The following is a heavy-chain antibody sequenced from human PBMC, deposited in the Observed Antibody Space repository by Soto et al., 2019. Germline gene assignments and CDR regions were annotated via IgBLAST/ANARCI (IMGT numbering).Heavy chain of an antibody. CDR1: GYTFTDYY. CDR3: ARDWYYYDSSGYSKPVWYYYYGMDV. CDR2: INPNSGDT. V-gene: IGHV1-2*06. J-gene: IGHJ6*02. Sequence: QVQLVQSGAEVKKPGASVKVSCKASGYTFTDYYMHWVRQAPGQGLEWMGRINPNSGDTSFAPKFKGRVTMTRATSITTAYMELSRLRSDDTAVYYCARDWYYYDSSGYSKPVWYYYYGMDVWGQGTTVTVSS. D-gene: IGHD3-22*01.